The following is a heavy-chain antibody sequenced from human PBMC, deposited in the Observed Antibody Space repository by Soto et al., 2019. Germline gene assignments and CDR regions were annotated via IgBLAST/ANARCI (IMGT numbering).Heavy chain of an antibody. Sequence: QVQLVQSGAEEKKPGASVKVSCKASGYTFTNYAMHWVRQAPGQRLEWMGWINAGNGNTKYSQKFQGRVTITRDTSASTAYMELSSLRSEDTAVYYCVRGGVVVVAATPDYWGQGTLVTVSS. CDR1: GYTFTNYA. CDR2: INAGNGNT. J-gene: IGHJ4*02. CDR3: VRGGVVVVAATPDY. V-gene: IGHV1-3*05. D-gene: IGHD2-21*02.